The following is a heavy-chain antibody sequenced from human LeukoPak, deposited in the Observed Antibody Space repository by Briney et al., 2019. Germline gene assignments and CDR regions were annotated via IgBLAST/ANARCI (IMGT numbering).Heavy chain of an antibody. CDR3: ARGVNYHGSGSYLRDWFDP. CDR1: GFTFSDYY. V-gene: IGHV3-11*04. J-gene: IGHJ5*02. Sequence: GGSLRLSCAASGFTFSDYYMSWIRQAPGKGLEWVSYISSSGSTISYADSVKGRFTISRDNAKNSLYLQMNSLRAENTAVYYCARGVNYHGSGSYLRDWFDPWGQGTLVTVSS. CDR2: ISSSGSTI. D-gene: IGHD3-10*01.